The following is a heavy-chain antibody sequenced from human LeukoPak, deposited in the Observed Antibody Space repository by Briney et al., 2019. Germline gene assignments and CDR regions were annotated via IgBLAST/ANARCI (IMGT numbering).Heavy chain of an antibody. CDR3: ARGIAAAGNFDY. D-gene: IGHD6-13*01. CDR2: IYYSGST. V-gene: IGHV4-59*08. Sequence: SETLSLTCTASGGSISSYYWSWIRQPPGKGLEWIGYIYYSGSTNYNPSLKSRVTISVDTSKNQFSLKLSSVTAADTAVYYCARGIAAAGNFDYWGQGTLVTVSS. CDR1: GGSISSYY. J-gene: IGHJ4*02.